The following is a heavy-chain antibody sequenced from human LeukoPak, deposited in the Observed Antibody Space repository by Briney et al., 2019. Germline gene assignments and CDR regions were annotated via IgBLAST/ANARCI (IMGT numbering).Heavy chain of an antibody. Sequence: SQTLSLTCAISGDSVSSISAAWSWIRQSPSRGLEWLGRIYYGSKLYNDYAVSVKSRITINPDTSRNQFHLQLHSVAPEDTAGYYCARDLGYSSSWYGYNWFDPWGQGTLATVSS. CDR3: ARDLGYSSSWYGYNWFDP. CDR2: IYYGSKLYN. V-gene: IGHV6-1*01. CDR1: GDSVSSISAA. J-gene: IGHJ5*02. D-gene: IGHD6-13*01.